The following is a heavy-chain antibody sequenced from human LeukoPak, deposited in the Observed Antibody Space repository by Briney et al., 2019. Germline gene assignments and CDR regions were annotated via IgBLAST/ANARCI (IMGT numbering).Heavy chain of an antibody. V-gene: IGHV3-30-3*01. CDR1: GFTFSSYA. D-gene: IGHD3-3*01. CDR2: ISYDGSNK. Sequence: GGSLRLSCAASGFTFSSYAMHWVRQAPGKGLEWVAVISYDGSNKYYADSVKGRFTISRDNSKNTLYLQMNSLRAEDKAVYYCARGGYYDFSYFDYWGQGTLVTVSS. J-gene: IGHJ4*02. CDR3: ARGGYYDFSYFDY.